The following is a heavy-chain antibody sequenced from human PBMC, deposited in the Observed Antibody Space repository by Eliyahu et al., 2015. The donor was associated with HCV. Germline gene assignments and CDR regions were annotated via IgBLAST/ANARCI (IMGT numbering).Heavy chain of an antibody. CDR3: ARQVNGLDV. CDR1: GYRFTNYD. Sequence: QVQLVQSGAEVKKPGASVKVSCXASGYRFTNYDINWVRQAPGQGLEWMGWMNPDSGTTGYAQQFQGRITMTRNTSKRTAYLDLGSLRSDDTAVYYCARQVNGLDVWGQGTTVTVS. V-gene: IGHV1-8*01. J-gene: IGHJ6*02. D-gene: IGHD3-10*01. CDR2: MNPDSGTT.